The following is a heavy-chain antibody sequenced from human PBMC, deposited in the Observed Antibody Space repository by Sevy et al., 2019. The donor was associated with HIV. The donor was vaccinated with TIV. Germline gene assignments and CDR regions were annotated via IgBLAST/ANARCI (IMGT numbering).Heavy chain of an antibody. CDR3: ARSMEQQLDAFDI. Sequence: SETLSLTCTVSGASIRDSSYYWAWIRQPPGKGLEWIGNIYSYGETYYNSSLKSRVTLSVDTSKNQFSLSLTSMTAADTAIYFCARSMEQQLDAFDIWGQGTMVTVSS. CDR2: IYSYGET. V-gene: IGHV4-39*01. CDR1: GASIRDSSYY. J-gene: IGHJ3*02. D-gene: IGHD6-13*01.